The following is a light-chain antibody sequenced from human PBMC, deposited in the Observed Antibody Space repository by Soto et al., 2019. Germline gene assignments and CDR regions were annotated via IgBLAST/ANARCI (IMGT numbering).Light chain of an antibody. V-gene: IGKV3-20*01. CDR3: QHYGRSAYT. CDR2: GAS. CDR1: QSVSSNY. J-gene: IGKJ2*01. Sequence: EIVLTQSPGTLSSSPGERATLSCRASQSVSSNYLAWYQQKPGQAPRLLIYGASSRATGIPDRFSGSGSGTDFNLTISRLEPEDFAVYYCQHYGRSAYTFGQGTTLEIK.